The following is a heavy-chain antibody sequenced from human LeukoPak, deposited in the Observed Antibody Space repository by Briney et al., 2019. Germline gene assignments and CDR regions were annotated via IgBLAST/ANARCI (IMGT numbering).Heavy chain of an antibody. V-gene: IGHV3-23*01. J-gene: IGHJ5*02. D-gene: IGHD2-15*01. Sequence: GGTLRLSCAGSGFPFSSHGMNWVRQAPGKGLEWVSAISGSGGSTYYADSVKGRFTISRDNSKNTLYLQMNSLRAEDTAIYYCAKHPYEGYCSGGSCWNNWFDPWGQGTLVTVSS. CDR1: GFPFSSHG. CDR3: AKHPYEGYCSGGSCWNNWFDP. CDR2: ISGSGGST.